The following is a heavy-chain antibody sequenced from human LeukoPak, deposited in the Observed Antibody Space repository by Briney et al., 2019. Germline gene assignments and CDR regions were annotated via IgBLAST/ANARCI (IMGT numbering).Heavy chain of an antibody. CDR3: AKGLRFGNFDY. D-gene: IGHD3-10*01. CDR2: ISWNSGSI. Sequence: PGGSLRLSCAASGFTFDDYAMHWVRQAPGKGLEWVSGISWNSGSIGYADSVKGRFTISRDNAENSLYLQMNSLRAEDTALYYCAKGLRFGNFDYWGQGTLVTVSS. V-gene: IGHV3-9*01. CDR1: GFTFDDYA. J-gene: IGHJ4*02.